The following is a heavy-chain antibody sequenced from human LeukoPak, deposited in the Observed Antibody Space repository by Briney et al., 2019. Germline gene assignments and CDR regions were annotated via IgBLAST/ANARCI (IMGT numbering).Heavy chain of an antibody. CDR1: GFTFSSYE. CDR3: ARDLGGYYEIDY. CDR2: ISSSGSTI. Sequence: GGSLRLSCAASGFTFSSYEMNWVRQAPGKGLEWVSYISSSGSTIYYADSVKGRFTISRDNAKNSLYLQMNTLRAEDTAVYYCARDLGGYYEIDYWGQGPLVTVSS. V-gene: IGHV3-48*03. D-gene: IGHD3-22*01. J-gene: IGHJ4*02.